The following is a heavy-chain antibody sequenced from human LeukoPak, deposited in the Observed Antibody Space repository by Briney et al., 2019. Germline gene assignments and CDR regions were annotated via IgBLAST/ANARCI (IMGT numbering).Heavy chain of an antibody. CDR3: AREVYGSNFDY. J-gene: IGHJ4*02. Sequence: ASVKVSCKASGYTFTGYDMHWVRQAPGQGLEWMGRINPNSGGTNYAQKFQGRVTMTRDTSISTAYMELSRLRSDDTAMYYCAREVYGSNFDYWGQGTLVTVSS. V-gene: IGHV1-2*06. CDR1: GYTFTGYD. CDR2: INPNSGGT. D-gene: IGHD1-26*01.